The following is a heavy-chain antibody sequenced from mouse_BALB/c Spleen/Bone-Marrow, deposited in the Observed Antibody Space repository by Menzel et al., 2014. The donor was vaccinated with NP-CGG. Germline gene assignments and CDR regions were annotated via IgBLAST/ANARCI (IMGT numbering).Heavy chain of an antibody. CDR2: ISSGGGST. D-gene: IGHD3-3*01. J-gene: IGHJ3*01. V-gene: IGHV5-12-1*01. Sequence: EVNVVESGGGLVKPGGSLKLSCAASGFAFSNYDMSWVRQTPEKRLEWVAYISSGGGSTYYLDTVKGRFTISRDNAKNTLYLQMSSLKSEDTVMYYCARHRGDCGRGFAYWGQGTLATVSA. CDR1: GFAFSNYD. CDR3: ARHRGDCGRGFAY.